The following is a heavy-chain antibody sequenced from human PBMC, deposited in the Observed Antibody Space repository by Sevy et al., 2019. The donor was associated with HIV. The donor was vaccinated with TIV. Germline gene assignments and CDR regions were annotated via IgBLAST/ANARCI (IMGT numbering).Heavy chain of an antibody. D-gene: IGHD3-10*01. V-gene: IGHV3-11*01. CDR3: ARAGDPSEFDY. Sequence: GGSLRLSCAASGFTFSDYYMSWIRQAPGKGLEWVSYISSSGSTIYYADSVKGRFTISRDNAKNSLYLKMNSLRAEETAVYYCARAGDPSEFDYWGQGTLVTASS. CDR1: GFTFSDYY. J-gene: IGHJ4*02. CDR2: ISSSGSTI.